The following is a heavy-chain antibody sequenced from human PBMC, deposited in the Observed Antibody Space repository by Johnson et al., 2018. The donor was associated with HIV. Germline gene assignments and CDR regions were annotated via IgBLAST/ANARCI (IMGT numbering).Heavy chain of an antibody. V-gene: IGHV3-11*04. Sequence: QVQLVESGGGLVKPGGSLRLSCAASGITVSSNYMSWIRQAPGKGLEWVSYISSSGSTIYYADSVKGRFTISRDNAKNSLYLQMNSLRAEDTAVYYCTTDWTLRYFDWLFHDAFDMWGQGTMVTVSS. J-gene: IGHJ3*02. CDR3: TTDWTLRYFDWLFHDAFDM. D-gene: IGHD3-9*01. CDR2: ISSSGSTI. CDR1: GITVSSNY.